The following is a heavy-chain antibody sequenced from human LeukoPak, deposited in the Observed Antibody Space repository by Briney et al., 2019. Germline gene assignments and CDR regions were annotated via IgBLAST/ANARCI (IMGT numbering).Heavy chain of an antibody. D-gene: IGHD2-2*01. CDR1: GFTFSSYA. V-gene: IGHV3-23*01. CDR3: AKDSIVVVPAAESLFDY. J-gene: IGHJ4*02. Sequence: GGSLRLSCAASGFTFSSYAMSWVRQAPGKGLEWVSAISGSGGSTYYADSVKGRFTISRDNSKNTLYLQMNSLRAEDTAVYYCAKDSIVVVPAAESLFDYWGQETLVTVSS. CDR2: ISGSGGST.